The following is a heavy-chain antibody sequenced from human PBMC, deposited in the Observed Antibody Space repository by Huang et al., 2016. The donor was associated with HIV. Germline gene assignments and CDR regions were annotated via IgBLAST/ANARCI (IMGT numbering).Heavy chain of an antibody. CDR2: IRYDGNND. V-gene: IGHV3-30*02. CDR1: GFPFSAYG. D-gene: IGHD6-13*01. Sequence: QVRLVESGGGVVQPGASLTLSCSASGFPFSAYGMAWVRQETGKGLEGVSFIRYDGNNDYIIGSVKGRFTISRDNSNNTLYLRMNSLRPEDTAVYYCVKERGSSRARSSFDFWGQGTSVIVSS. J-gene: IGHJ3*01. CDR3: VKERGSSRARSSFDF.